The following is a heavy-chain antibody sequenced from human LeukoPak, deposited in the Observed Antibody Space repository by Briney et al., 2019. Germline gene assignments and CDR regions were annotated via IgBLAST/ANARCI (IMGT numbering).Heavy chain of an antibody. D-gene: IGHD2-2*01. V-gene: IGHV3-73*01. CDR2: IRSKANSYAT. Sequence: GGSLRLSCAASGFTFSGSAMHWVRQASGKGLEWVGRIRSKANSYATAYAASVKGRFTISRDDSKNTAYLQMNSLKTEDTAVYYCTRQGGYCSSTSCYHFGYWGQGTLVTVSS. J-gene: IGHJ4*02. CDR3: TRQGGYCSSTSCYHFGY. CDR1: GFTFSGSA.